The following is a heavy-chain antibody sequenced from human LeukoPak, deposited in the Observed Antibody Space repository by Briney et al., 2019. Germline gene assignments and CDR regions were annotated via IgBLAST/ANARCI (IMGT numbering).Heavy chain of an antibody. Sequence: SETLSLTCAVYGGSSSGYYWSWIRQPPGKGLEWIGEINHSGSTNYNPSLKSRVTISVDTSKNQFSLKLSSVTAADTAVYYCARHRSITMVRGVTAFDPWGQGTLVTVSS. CDR3: ARHRSITMVRGVTAFDP. J-gene: IGHJ5*02. V-gene: IGHV4-34*01. CDR2: INHSGST. CDR1: GGSSSGYY. D-gene: IGHD3-10*01.